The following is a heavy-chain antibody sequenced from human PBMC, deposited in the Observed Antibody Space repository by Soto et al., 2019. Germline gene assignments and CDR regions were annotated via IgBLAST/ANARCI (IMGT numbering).Heavy chain of an antibody. Sequence: PSETLSLTCAAYGVTFSGYDRRWVRQPPGKGLEWVGDISHSGSTNDNPSLRSRVTISVDTSKNQFSLRLSSVTAADTAVYYCGGYCSGTHRKDWFDPWGQGTLVTVSS. D-gene: IGHD2-15*01. CDR3: GGYCSGTHRKDWFDP. CDR1: GVTFSGYD. V-gene: IGHV4-34*08. CDR2: ISHSGST. J-gene: IGHJ5*02.